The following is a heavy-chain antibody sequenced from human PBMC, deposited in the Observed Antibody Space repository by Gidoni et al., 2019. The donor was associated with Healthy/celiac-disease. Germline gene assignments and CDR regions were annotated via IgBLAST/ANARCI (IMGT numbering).Heavy chain of an antibody. CDR2: INPNSGGT. CDR1: GYTFTGYY. Sequence: QVQLVQSGAEVKKPGASVKVPCKASGYTFTGYYRHWVRQAPGQGLEWMGWINPNSGGTNYAQKFQGRVTMTRDTSISTAYMELSRLRSDDTAVYYCARAFDYYGSGSYYNWFDPWGQGTLVTVSS. V-gene: IGHV1-2*02. J-gene: IGHJ5*02. D-gene: IGHD3-10*01. CDR3: ARAFDYYGSGSYYNWFDP.